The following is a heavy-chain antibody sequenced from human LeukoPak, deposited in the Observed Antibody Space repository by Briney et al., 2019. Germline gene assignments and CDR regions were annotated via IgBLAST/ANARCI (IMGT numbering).Heavy chain of an antibody. CDR2: MYHSGST. V-gene: IGHV4-38-2*01. CDR3: ARRIGTSYFDY. D-gene: IGHD1-1*01. Sequence: PSETLSLTCAVSGYSINSGYYWGWIRQPPGKGLEWIGSMYHSGSTYYNPSLKSRVTLSVDTSKNQFSLKLSSVTAADTAVYNCARRIGTSYFDYWGQGTLVTVSS. CDR1: GYSINSGYY. J-gene: IGHJ4*02.